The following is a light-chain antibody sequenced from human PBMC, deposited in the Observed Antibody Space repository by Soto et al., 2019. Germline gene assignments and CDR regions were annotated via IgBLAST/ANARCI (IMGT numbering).Light chain of an antibody. CDR2: STN. V-gene: IGLV8-61*01. Sequence: QAVVTQEPSFSVSPGGTVTLTCGLSSGSVSTSYYPIWYQQTPGQAPRTLIYSTNTRSSGVPGRFSGSILGNKAALTITGAQTDDESDYYCVLYMSSGPIFGGGTKVTVL. CDR1: SGSVSTSYY. CDR3: VLYMSSGPI. J-gene: IGLJ2*01.